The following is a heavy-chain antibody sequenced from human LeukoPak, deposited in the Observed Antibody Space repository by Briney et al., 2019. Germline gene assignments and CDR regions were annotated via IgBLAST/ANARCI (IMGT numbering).Heavy chain of an antibody. CDR2: IIPIFGIA. D-gene: IGHD2-8*02. CDR1: GGTFSSYA. V-gene: IGHV1-69*04. Sequence: ASVKVSCKASGGTFSSYAISWVRQAPGQGLEWMGRIIPIFGIANYAQKFQGRVMITADKSTSTAYMELSSLRSEDTAVYYCARGTGGLFDYWGQGTLVTVSS. CDR3: ARGTGGLFDY. J-gene: IGHJ4*02.